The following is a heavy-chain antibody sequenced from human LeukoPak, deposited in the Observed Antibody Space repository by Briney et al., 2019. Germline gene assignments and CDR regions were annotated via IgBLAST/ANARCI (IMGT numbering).Heavy chain of an antibody. CDR1: GFTFSSYG. CDR2: ISSNGGST. Sequence: PGGSLRPSCAASGFTFSSYGMHWVRQAPGKGLEYVSAISSNGGSTNYANSVKGRFTISRDNSKNTLYLQMGSLRTEDMAVYYCARVSSGWYGYWGQGTLVTVSS. D-gene: IGHD6-19*01. J-gene: IGHJ1*01. CDR3: ARVSSGWYGY. V-gene: IGHV3-64*01.